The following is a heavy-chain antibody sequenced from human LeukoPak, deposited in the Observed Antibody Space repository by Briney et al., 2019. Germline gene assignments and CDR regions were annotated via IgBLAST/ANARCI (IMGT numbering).Heavy chain of an antibody. CDR1: GYSFTSYW. D-gene: IGHD3-22*01. CDR3: ARPLDYYDSSGYYGAFDI. J-gene: IGHJ3*02. V-gene: IGHV5-51*01. Sequence: GESLKISCKGSGYSFTSYWIGWVRQMPGKGLEWMGIIYPGDSDTRYSPSFQVQVTISADKSISTAYLQWSSLKASDTAMYYCARPLDYYDSSGYYGAFDIWGQGTMVTVSS. CDR2: IYPGDSDT.